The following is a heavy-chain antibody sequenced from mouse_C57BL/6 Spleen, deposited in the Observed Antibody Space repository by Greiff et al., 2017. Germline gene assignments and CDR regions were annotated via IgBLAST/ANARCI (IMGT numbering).Heavy chain of an antibody. Sequence: EVQLQQSGPELVKPGASVKISCKASGYTFTDYYMNWVKQSHGKSLEWIGDINPNNGGTSYNQKFKGKATLTVDKSSSTAYMELRSLTSEDSAVYYCASPYYGSSPPYWYFDVWGTGTTVTVSS. CDR1: GYTFTDYY. CDR2: INPNNGGT. J-gene: IGHJ1*03. V-gene: IGHV1-26*01. D-gene: IGHD1-1*01. CDR3: ASPYYGSSPPYWYFDV.